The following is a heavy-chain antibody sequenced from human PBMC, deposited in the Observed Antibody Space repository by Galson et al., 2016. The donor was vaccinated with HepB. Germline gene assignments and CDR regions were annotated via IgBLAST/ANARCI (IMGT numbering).Heavy chain of an antibody. CDR3: ARAGSSWYFDY. V-gene: IGHV3-23*01. CDR1: GFTFSSYA. D-gene: IGHD6-13*01. CDR2: ISGSDGST. Sequence: SLRLSCAASGFTFSSYAMSWVRQAPGKGLEWVSAISGSDGSTYYADYVKGRFTISRDNSKNTLYLQMNSLRAEDTAVYYCARAGSSWYFDYWGQGTLVTVSS. J-gene: IGHJ4*02.